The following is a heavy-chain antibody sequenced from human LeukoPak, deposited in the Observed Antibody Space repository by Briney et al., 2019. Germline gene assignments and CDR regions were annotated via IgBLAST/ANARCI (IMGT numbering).Heavy chain of an antibody. Sequence: ASVKVSCKASGYTFTDNHMYWIRQAPGQGPECMGWINPNSGGTNYAQKFQGRITMTRDTSVSTAYMELSRLTSDDTAIYFCARELGRNAFDIWGQGTMVTVSP. J-gene: IGHJ3*02. CDR3: ARELGRNAFDI. CDR2: INPNSGGT. V-gene: IGHV1-2*02. D-gene: IGHD7-27*01. CDR1: GYTFTDNH.